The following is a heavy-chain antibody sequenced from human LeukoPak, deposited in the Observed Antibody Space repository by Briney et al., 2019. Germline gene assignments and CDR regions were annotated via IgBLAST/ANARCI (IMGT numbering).Heavy chain of an antibody. CDR1: GFTFSSCW. CDR3: ARRLSGSQDT. D-gene: IGHD1-26*01. Sequence: PGGSLRLSCAASGFTFSSCWMSWVRQAPGKGLEWVANIKQDGSEKYYVDSVKGRFTISRDNAKNSLYLQMNSLRAEDTAVYYCARRLSGSQDTWGQGTLVTVSS. CDR2: IKQDGSEK. J-gene: IGHJ5*02. V-gene: IGHV3-7*01.